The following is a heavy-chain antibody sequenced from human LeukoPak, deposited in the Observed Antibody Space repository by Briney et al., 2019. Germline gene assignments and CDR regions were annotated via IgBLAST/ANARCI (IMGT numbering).Heavy chain of an antibody. V-gene: IGHV3-11*06. J-gene: IGHJ4*02. CDR3: ARVEGDCSSTSCYLFDY. CDR1: GFAFVGYW. CDR2: ISSSSSYT. D-gene: IGHD2-2*01. Sequence: GGSLRLSCAASGFAFVGYWMTWVRQAPGKGLEWVSYISSSSSYTNYADSVKGRLTISRDNAKNSLYLQMNSLRAEDTAVYYCARVEGDCSSTSCYLFDYWGQGTLVTVSS.